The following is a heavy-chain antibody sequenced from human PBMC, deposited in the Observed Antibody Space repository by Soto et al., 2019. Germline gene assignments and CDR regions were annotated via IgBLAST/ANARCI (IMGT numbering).Heavy chain of an antibody. CDR1: GFICSSYD. J-gene: IGHJ3*02. V-gene: IGHV3-23*01. D-gene: IGHD2-8*02. CDR3: AKATATGGGASDI. Sequence: PGGSLRLSCAASGFICSSYDMSWVRQAPGKGLEWVSTILVDGRTFYVDSVKGRFTISRDTSQNTVYLQMNSLTAGDTALYYCAKATATGGGASDICGKGTMVTVS. CDR2: ILVDGRT.